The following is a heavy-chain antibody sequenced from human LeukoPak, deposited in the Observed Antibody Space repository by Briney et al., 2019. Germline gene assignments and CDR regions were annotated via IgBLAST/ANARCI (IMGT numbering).Heavy chain of an antibody. CDR1: GFTFSSYA. J-gene: IGHJ4*02. CDR3: TTDRSYDFWGGYYPPDFDY. V-gene: IGHV3-23*01. D-gene: IGHD3-3*01. Sequence: GGSLRLSCAASGFTFSSYAMSWVRQAPGKGLEWVSAISGSGGSTYYADSVKGRFTISRDNSKNTLYLQMNSLRAEDTAVYYCTTDRSYDFWGGYYPPDFDYWGQGTLVTVSS. CDR2: ISGSGGST.